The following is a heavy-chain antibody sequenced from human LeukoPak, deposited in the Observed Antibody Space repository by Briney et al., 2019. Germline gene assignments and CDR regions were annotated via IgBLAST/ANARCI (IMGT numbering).Heavy chain of an antibody. Sequence: GASVKVSCKASGYTFTGYYMHWVRQAPVQGLEWMGRINPNSGGTNYAQKFQGRVTMTRDTSISTAYMELSRLSSDDTAVYYCARRGRHGAAADFPSFDPWGQGTLVTVSS. J-gene: IGHJ5*02. CDR1: GYTFTGYY. V-gene: IGHV1-2*06. CDR3: ARRGRHGAAADFPSFDP. D-gene: IGHD6-13*01. CDR2: INPNSGGT.